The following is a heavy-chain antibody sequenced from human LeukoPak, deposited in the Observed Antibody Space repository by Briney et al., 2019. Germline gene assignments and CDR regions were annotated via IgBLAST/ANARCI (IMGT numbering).Heavy chain of an antibody. V-gene: IGHV3-30*04. CDR3: VRAIGVAECY. J-gene: IGHJ4*02. CDR1: GYTFSSYA. D-gene: IGHD6-13*01. CDR2: ISYDGSNK. Sequence: SCKASGYTFSSYAMHWVRQAPGKGLEWVAVISYDGSNKYYADSVKGRFTISRDNSKNTLYLQMNSLRAEDTAVYYCVRAIGVAECYWGQGTLVTVSS.